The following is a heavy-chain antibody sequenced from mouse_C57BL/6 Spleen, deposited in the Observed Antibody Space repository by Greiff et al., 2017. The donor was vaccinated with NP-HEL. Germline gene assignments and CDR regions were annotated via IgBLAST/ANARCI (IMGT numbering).Heavy chain of an antibody. D-gene: IGHD1-1*01. CDR3: GRWATVVGYFDY. Sequence: QVQLQQPGAELVKPGASVKLSCKASGYTFTSYWMHWVKQRPGQGLEWIGMIHPNSGSTNYNEKFKSKATLTVDKSSSTAYMQLSSLTSEDSAVYYCGRWATVVGYFDYWGQGTTLTVSS. J-gene: IGHJ2*01. CDR1: GYTFTSYW. V-gene: IGHV1-64*01. CDR2: IHPNSGST.